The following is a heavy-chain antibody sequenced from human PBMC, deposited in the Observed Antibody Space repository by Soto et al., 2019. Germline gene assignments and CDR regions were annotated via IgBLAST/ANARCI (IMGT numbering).Heavy chain of an antibody. D-gene: IGHD6-13*01. CDR1: GYTFTDDF. V-gene: IGHV1-2*02. CDR2: INPNSGGT. J-gene: IGHJ4*02. Sequence: ASVKVSCKASGYTFTDDFIHWVRQAPGQGLEWMGWINPNSGGTNYAQKFQGRVTMTRDTSISTAYMELSRLTSDDTAVYYCARVAAGPPDYWGQGTMVTVYS. CDR3: ARVAAGPPDY.